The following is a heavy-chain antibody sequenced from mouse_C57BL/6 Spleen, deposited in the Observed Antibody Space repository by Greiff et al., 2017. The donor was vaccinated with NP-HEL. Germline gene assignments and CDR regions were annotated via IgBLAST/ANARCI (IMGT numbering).Heavy chain of an antibody. J-gene: IGHJ2*01. CDR1: GYAFTNYL. CDR3: ARSSLYYFDY. D-gene: IGHD6-1*01. Sequence: QVQLQQSGAELVRPGTSVKVSCKASGYAFTNYLIEWVKQRPGQGLEWIGEINPGSGGTNYNEKFKGKATLTADKSSSTAYMQLSSLTSEDAAVYCCARSSLYYFDYWGQGTTLTVSS. V-gene: IGHV1-54*01. CDR2: INPGSGGT.